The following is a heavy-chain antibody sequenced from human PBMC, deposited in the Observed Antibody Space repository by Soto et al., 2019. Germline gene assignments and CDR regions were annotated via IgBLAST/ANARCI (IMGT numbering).Heavy chain of an antibody. D-gene: IGHD5-12*01. CDR1: GFTFSSYA. CDR2: ISGSGGST. J-gene: IGHJ4*02. V-gene: IGHV3-23*01. Sequence: GGSLRLSCAASGFTFSSYAMSWVRQAPGKGLEWVSAISGSGGSTYYADSVKGRFTISRDNSKNTLYLQMNSLRAEDTAVYYCAKQADFFLVATIRTGYFDYWGQGTLVTVSS. CDR3: AKQADFFLVATIRTGYFDY.